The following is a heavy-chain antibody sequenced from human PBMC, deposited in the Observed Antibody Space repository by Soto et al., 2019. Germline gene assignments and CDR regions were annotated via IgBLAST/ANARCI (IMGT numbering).Heavy chain of an antibody. V-gene: IGHV4-34*01. CDR3: AREWWSGSLIGGSL. CDR2: VNHGGST. J-gene: IGHJ4*02. D-gene: IGHD3-3*01. CDR1: GGSFSDYY. Sequence: QVQRQQWGAGLLKPSETLSLTCPVNGGSFSDYYWTWIRQPPGKGLEWIGEVNHGGSTHYNPSLKSRVSISVDTSKKQFSLNLTFVTAADTAVYYCAREWWSGSLIGGSLGGEGTLVTVSS.